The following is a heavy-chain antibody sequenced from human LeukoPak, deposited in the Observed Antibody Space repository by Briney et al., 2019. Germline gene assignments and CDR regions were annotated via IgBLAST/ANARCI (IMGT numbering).Heavy chain of an antibody. CDR2: IIPIFGTA. CDR1: GGTFSSYA. J-gene: IGHJ6*02. V-gene: IGHV1-69*01. D-gene: IGHD3-22*01. Sequence: ASVKVSCKASGGTFSSYAISWVRQAPGQGLEWMGGIIPIFGTANYAQKFQGRATITADESTSTAYMELSSLRSEDTAVYYCARSPIRYYDSSGYYPDWGQGTTVTVSS. CDR3: ARSPIRYYDSSGYYPD.